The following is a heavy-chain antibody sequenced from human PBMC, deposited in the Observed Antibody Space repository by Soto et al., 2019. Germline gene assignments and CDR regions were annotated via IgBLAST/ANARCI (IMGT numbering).Heavy chain of an antibody. CDR1: GFTFSNAW. CDR3: AKDLKSTYDYIWGSYRPGLFDY. CDR2: IKSKTDGGTT. V-gene: IGHV3-15*01. J-gene: IGHJ4*02. D-gene: IGHD3-16*02. Sequence: GSLRLSCAASGFTFSNAWMSWVRQAPGKGLEWVGRIKSKTDGGTTDYAAPVKGRFTISRDNSKNTLYLQMNSLRAEDTAVYYCAKDLKSTYDYIWGSYRPGLFDYWGQGTLVTVSS.